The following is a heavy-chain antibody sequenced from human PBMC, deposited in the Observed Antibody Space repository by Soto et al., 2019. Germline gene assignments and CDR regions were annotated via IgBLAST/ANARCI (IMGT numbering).Heavy chain of an antibody. J-gene: IGHJ4*02. CDR1: GFTFSNYA. CDR3: AKAGCSGGTCYLYYFDY. V-gene: IGHV3-23*04. CDR2: ISGRGGNT. D-gene: IGHD2-15*01. Sequence: EAQLVESGGGLVLPGGSLRLSCAASGFTFSNYAMSWVRQAPGKGLEWVSTISGRGGNTYYADSVKGRFTISRDNSRNTLYLQMDSLRVEDSAVYSCAKAGCSGGTCYLYYFDYWGQGALVTVSS.